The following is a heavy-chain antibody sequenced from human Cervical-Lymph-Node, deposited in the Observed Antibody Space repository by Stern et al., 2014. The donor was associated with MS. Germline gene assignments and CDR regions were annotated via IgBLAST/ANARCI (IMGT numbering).Heavy chain of an antibody. V-gene: IGHV3-33*01. CDR1: GFTFSNYG. D-gene: IGHD5-18*01. J-gene: IGHJ4*02. CDR2: IWYDGSSK. Sequence: QVQLVESGGGVVQPGRSLRLSCAASGFTFSNYGMHWVRQAPGKGMEWLAVIWYDGSSKYYADSVKGRFTISRDNSKNTLYLQMNSLRAEDTAVYXXARTYTSMFLDYWGQXTLVTVSS. CDR3: ARTYTSMFLDY.